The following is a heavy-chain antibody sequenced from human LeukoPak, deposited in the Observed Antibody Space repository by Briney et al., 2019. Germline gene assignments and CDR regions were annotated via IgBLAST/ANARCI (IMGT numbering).Heavy chain of an antibody. D-gene: IGHD2-2*01. CDR3: AKDLYCSSTSCPDY. CDR1: GFTFSSYA. J-gene: IGHJ4*02. V-gene: IGHV3-23*01. Sequence: GGSLRLSCAASGFTFSSYAMSWVRQAPGKELEWVSAISGSGGSTYYADSVKGRFTISRDNSKNTLYLQMNSLRAEDTAVYYCAKDLYCSSTSCPDYWGQGTLVTVSS. CDR2: ISGSGGST.